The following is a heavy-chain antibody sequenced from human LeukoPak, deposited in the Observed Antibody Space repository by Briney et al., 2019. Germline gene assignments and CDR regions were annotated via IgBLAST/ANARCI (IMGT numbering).Heavy chain of an antibody. CDR1: GFTFSSYA. V-gene: IGHV3-30*04. D-gene: IGHD3-10*01. CDR3: ARDWRGGSNKYYYGMDV. J-gene: IGHJ6*04. Sequence: GRSLRLSCAASGFTFSSYAMHWVRQAPGKGLEWVAVISCDGSNKYYADSVKGRFTISRDSSKNTLYLQMNSLRAEDTAVYYCARDWRGGSNKYYYGMDVWGKGTTVTVSS. CDR2: ISCDGSNK.